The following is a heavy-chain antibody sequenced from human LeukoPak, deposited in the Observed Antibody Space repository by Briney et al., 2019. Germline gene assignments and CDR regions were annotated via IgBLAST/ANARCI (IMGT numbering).Heavy chain of an antibody. V-gene: IGHV4-39*07. D-gene: IGHD2-15*01. CDR1: GGSISSSSYY. CDR2: INHSGST. CDR3: ARALGYCSGGSCTRGYNWFDP. J-gene: IGHJ5*02. Sequence: SETLSLTCTVSGGSISSSSYYWGWIRQPPGKGLEWIGEINHSGSTNYNPSLKSRVTISVDTSKNQFSLKLSSVTAADTAVYYCARALGYCSGGSCTRGYNWFDPWGQGTLVTVPS.